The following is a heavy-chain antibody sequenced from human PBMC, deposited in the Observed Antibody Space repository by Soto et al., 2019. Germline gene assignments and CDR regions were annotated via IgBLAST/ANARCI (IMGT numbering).Heavy chain of an antibody. Sequence: QVQLVESGGGVVQPGRSLRLSCVASGFTFSSYVMHWVRQAPGKGLEWVAVMWYDGSNKYYADSVKGRFTISRDNSKNTLYLQMNSLRAEDTAVYYCARPDQYDSSGKGAFDIWGQGTMVTVSS. CDR2: MWYDGSNK. J-gene: IGHJ3*02. CDR1: GFTFSSYV. CDR3: ARPDQYDSSGKGAFDI. D-gene: IGHD3-22*01. V-gene: IGHV3-33*01.